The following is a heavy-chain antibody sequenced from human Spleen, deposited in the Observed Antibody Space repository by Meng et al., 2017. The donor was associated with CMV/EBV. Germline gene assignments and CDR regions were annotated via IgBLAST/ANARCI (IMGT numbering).Heavy chain of an antibody. CDR2: ISYDGSNK. V-gene: IGHV3-30-3*01. CDR3: ARDDRWHAGYYYYGMDV. J-gene: IGHJ6*02. Sequence: GESLKISCVASGFTFRLYAMSWVRQAPGKGLEWVAVISYDGSNKYYADSVKGRFTISRDNSKNTLYLQMNSLRAEDTAVYYCARDDRWHAGYYYYGMDVWGQGTTVTVSS. CDR1: GFTFRLYA. D-gene: IGHD3-10*01.